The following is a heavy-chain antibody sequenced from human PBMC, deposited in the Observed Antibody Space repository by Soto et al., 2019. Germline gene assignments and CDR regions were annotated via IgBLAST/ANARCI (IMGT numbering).Heavy chain of an antibody. D-gene: IGHD3-9*01. CDR2: INHSGST. CDR1: GGSISSGGYY. V-gene: IGHV4-31*03. CDR3: ARVWWRLDILTGKRRSPDY. J-gene: IGHJ4*02. Sequence: SETLSLTCTVSGGSISSGGYYWSWIRQHPGKGLEWIGEINHSGSTNYNPSLKSRVTISVDTSKNQFSLKLSSVTAADTAVYYCARVWWRLDILTGKRRSPDYWGQGTLVTVSS.